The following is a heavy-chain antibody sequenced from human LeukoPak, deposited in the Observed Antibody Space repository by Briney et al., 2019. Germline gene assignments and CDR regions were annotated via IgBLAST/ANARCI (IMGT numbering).Heavy chain of an antibody. Sequence: PGGSLRLSCSASGFIFSSYSMSWVRQAPGKGLEWVSVITGSGKNTYYADSVKGRFTISKDNSKNTAYLQMNDLRVDDTAVYYCAKAASSSRPSYQYGMDVWGQGTTVTVSS. J-gene: IGHJ6*02. V-gene: IGHV3-23*01. CDR3: AKAASSSRPSYQYGMDV. CDR1: GFIFSSYS. CDR2: ITGSGKNT. D-gene: IGHD6-13*01.